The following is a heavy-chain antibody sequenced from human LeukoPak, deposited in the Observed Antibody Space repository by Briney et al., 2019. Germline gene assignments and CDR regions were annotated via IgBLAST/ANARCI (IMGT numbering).Heavy chain of an antibody. Sequence: PGGSLRLSCAASGFTFSSYGMHWVRQAPGKGLEWVAFIRYDGSNKYYADSVKGRFTISRDNSKNTLYLQMNSLRSEDTAVYYCARVTAMTFDYWGQGTLVTVPS. CDR2: IRYDGSNK. CDR1: GFTFSSYG. CDR3: ARVTAMTFDY. D-gene: IGHD5-18*01. J-gene: IGHJ4*02. V-gene: IGHV3-30*02.